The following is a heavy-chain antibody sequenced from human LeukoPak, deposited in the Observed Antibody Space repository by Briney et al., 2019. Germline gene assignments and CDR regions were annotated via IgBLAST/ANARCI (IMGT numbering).Heavy chain of an antibody. CDR2: ISSSSSYI. CDR1: GFTFSSYS. CDR3: AKDLPVPSLVRGIIIYGLIDY. D-gene: IGHD3-10*01. Sequence: GGSLRLSCAASGFTFSSYSMNWVRQAPGKGLEWVSSISSSSSYIYYADSVKGRFTISRDNAKNSLYLQMNSLRAEDTAVYYCAKDLPVPSLVRGIIIYGLIDYWGQGTLVTVSS. V-gene: IGHV3-21*01. J-gene: IGHJ4*02.